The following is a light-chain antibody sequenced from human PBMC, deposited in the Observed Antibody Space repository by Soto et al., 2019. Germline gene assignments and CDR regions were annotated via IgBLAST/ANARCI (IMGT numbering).Light chain of an antibody. CDR2: DDS. Sequence: SYELAQPPSVSVAPGQTARITCGGNNIESKSVHWYQQRPGQAPILVVYDDSDRPSGIPARFSGSNSGNTATLTLNRVEAGDEADYYCHVWDGSSDHAYGVGAGTKVTVL. V-gene: IGLV3-21*02. CDR3: HVWDGSSDHAYG. J-gene: IGLJ1*01. CDR1: NIESKS.